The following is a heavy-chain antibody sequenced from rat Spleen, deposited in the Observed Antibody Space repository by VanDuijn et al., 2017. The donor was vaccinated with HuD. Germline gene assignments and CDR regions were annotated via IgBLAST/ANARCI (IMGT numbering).Heavy chain of an antibody. CDR1: GFSLTSNG. CDR2: ISSNGST. V-gene: IGHV2S12*01. J-gene: IGHJ2*01. Sequence: QVQLKESGPGLVQPSQTLSLTCTVSGFSLTSNGVSWVRQPPGKGLEWIAAISSNGSTFYNSALTSRLSISRDTSKSQVFLKMNSLQTEDTATYFCARDPKLGAPFDYWGQGLMVTVSS. CDR3: ARDPKLGAPFDY. D-gene: IGHD5-1*01.